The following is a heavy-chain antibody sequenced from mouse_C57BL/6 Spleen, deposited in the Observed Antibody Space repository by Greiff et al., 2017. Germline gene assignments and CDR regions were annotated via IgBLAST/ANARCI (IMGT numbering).Heavy chain of an antibody. CDR3: ARQGYDYDGWYFDV. CDR1: GFTFSDYY. Sequence: EVKLVESGGGLVQPGGSLKLSCAASGFTFSDYYMYWVRQTPEKRLEWVAYISNGGGSTYYPDTVKGRFTISRDNAKNTLYLQMSRLKSEDTAMYYCARQGYDYDGWYFDVWGTGTTVTVSS. V-gene: IGHV5-12*01. D-gene: IGHD2-4*01. CDR2: ISNGGGST. J-gene: IGHJ1*03.